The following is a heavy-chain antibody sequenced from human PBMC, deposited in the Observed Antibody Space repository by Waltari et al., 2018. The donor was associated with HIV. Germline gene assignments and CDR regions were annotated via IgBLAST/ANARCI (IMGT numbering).Heavy chain of an antibody. CDR2: SYYSGST. CDR1: GGSISSSSYY. V-gene: IGHV4-39*01. CDR3: ARHCSSTSCYYQGMDV. Sequence: QLQLQESGPGLVKPSETLSLTCTVSGGSISSSSYYRGWIRQPPGKGLEWFGTSYYSGSTYYNPSIRRRVTICVDTSNNHFSLKTRSVTAADTAMYYCARHCSSTSCYYQGMDVWGQGTTVTVSS. D-gene: IGHD2-2*01. J-gene: IGHJ6*02.